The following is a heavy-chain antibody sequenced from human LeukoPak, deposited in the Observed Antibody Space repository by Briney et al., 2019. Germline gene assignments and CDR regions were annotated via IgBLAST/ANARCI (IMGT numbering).Heavy chain of an antibody. D-gene: IGHD1-26*01. Sequence: PGGSLRLSCAASGFTFDDHGMSWVRQAPGKGLEWVSGIKWDGGRTGYADSVKGRFTISRDNAKNSLYLQMNSLRAEDTAVYYCARGRGVGATALDYWGQGTLVTVSS. J-gene: IGHJ4*02. CDR2: IKWDGGRT. CDR3: ARGRGVGATALDY. CDR1: GFTFDDHG. V-gene: IGHV3-20*04.